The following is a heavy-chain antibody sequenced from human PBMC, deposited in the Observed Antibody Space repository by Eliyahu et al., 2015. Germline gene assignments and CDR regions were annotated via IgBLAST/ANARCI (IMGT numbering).Heavy chain of an antibody. CDR2: INADGDTT. D-gene: IGHD1-26*01. CDR3: AKRGSGSDFES. Sequence: EVQLLESGGGLVQPGGSQRLSCAAXGSPFGSFAMNWVRQAPGKGLEWVSTINADGDTTNNADSVKGRFTISRDNSKNTLYLQMNSLRVEDTAVYYCAKRGSGSDFESWGQGTLVTVSS. CDR1: GSPFGSFA. V-gene: IGHV3-23*01. J-gene: IGHJ4*02.